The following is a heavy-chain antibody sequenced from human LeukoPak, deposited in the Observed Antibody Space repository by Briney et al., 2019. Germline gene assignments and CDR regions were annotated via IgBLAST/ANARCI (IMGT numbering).Heavy chain of an antibody. V-gene: IGHV3-23*01. CDR1: GFTFNNYA. CDR3: AKSLYYDILTGPNGPYDY. D-gene: IGHD3-9*01. CDR2: ITGSGGDT. J-gene: IGHJ4*02. Sequence: GGSLRLSCAGSGFTFNNYAMSWARQAPGKGLEWVSAITGSGGDTFYVDSVKGRFTISRDNSKNTLYLQMNSLRAEDTAVYYCAKSLYYDILTGPNGPYDYWGQGTLVTVSS.